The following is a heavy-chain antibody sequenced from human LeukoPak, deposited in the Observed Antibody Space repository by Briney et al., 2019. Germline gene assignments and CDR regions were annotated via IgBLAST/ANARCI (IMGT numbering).Heavy chain of an antibody. CDR1: GFTFSSYG. CDR2: ISGSGGST. Sequence: GGSLRLSCAASGFTFSSYGMSWVRQAPGKGLEWVSAISGSGGSTYYADSVKGRFTISRDNSKNTLYLQMNSLRAEDTAVYYCAKEVITMVRGVIIRPNHFDYWGQGTLVTVSS. V-gene: IGHV3-23*01. D-gene: IGHD3-10*01. CDR3: AKEVITMVRGVIIRPNHFDY. J-gene: IGHJ4*02.